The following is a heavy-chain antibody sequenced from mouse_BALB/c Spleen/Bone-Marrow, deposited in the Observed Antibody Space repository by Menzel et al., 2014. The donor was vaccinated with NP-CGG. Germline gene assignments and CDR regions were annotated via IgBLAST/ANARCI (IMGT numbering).Heavy chain of an antibody. CDR2: ISGGGSYR. CDR3: ATQNFDY. J-gene: IGHJ2*01. Sequence: EVKLVESGGGLVKPGGSLKLSCTASGFTFSSYGMSWVRQTPGKRLEWVATISGGGSYRYYPDSVQGRITISRDNAKNNLYRQMSSLRSEYTALYYCATQNFDYWGQGTTLTVSS. V-gene: IGHV5-9-2*01. CDR1: GFTFSSYG.